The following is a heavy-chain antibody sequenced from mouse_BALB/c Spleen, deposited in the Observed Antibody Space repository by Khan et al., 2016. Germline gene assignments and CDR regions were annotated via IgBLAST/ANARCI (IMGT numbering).Heavy chain of an antibody. Sequence: QIQLVQSGPELKKPGETVKISCQASGYTFTDCSIHWVKQAPGKGLKWMAWINTETGEATYADDFKGRFALSLETSASAAYLQINNLKNEDTATYFCARRWLPLDYWGQGTTLTVSS. CDR1: GYTFTDCS. J-gene: IGHJ2*01. CDR2: INTETGEA. CDR3: ARRWLPLDY. V-gene: IGHV9-2-1*01. D-gene: IGHD2-2*01.